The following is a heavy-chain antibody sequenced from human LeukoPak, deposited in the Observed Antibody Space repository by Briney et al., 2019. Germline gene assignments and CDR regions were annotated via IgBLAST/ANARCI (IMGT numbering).Heavy chain of an antibody. CDR1: GFTFSSYG. Sequence: RAGGSLRLSCAASGFTFSSYGMHWVRQAPGMGLEWVAFIRYDGSNKYYADSVKGRFTISRDNSKNTLYLQMNSLRAEDTAVYYCASNVFRGVIIDYWGQGTLVTVSS. D-gene: IGHD3-10*01. CDR2: IRYDGSNK. J-gene: IGHJ4*02. CDR3: ASNVFRGVIIDY. V-gene: IGHV3-30*02.